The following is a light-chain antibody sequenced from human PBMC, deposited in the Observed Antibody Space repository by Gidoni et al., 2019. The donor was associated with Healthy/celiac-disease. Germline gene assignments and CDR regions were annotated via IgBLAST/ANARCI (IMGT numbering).Light chain of an antibody. CDR1: QSIRRW. CDR2: DAS. Sequence: DIQLTQSPSTLSASVGDRVTITCRASQSIRRWLAWYQQKPGKAPKLLIYDASSLESGVPSRFSGSGSGTEFALTIRSLKPDDYATYYCQQYNSYSMYTFXQXTKLXIK. CDR3: QQYNSYSMYT. J-gene: IGKJ2*01. V-gene: IGKV1-5*01.